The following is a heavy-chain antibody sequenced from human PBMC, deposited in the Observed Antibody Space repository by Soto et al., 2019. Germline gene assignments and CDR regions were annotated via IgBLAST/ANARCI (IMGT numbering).Heavy chain of an antibody. CDR3: ARGYCISTSCAHRGWFDP. CDR2: VYFSGST. Sequence: SENLSLTCSVSGDSIRNYTWNWIRKSPGKGLEWIGYVYFSGSTNYNPSLKSRVTISVDTSKNQFSLKLSSVTAADTAVYYCARGYCISTSCAHRGWFDPWGQGTLVTVSS. J-gene: IGHJ5*02. V-gene: IGHV4-59*12. D-gene: IGHD2-2*01. CDR1: GDSIRNYT.